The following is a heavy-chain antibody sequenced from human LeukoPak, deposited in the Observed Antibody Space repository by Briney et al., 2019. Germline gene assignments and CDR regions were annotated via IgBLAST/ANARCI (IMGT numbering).Heavy chain of an antibody. CDR1: GFTFSRYT. CDR3: ARDVLVRFGETPNYGIYS. V-gene: IGHV3-74*01. Sequence: GGSLRLSCAAYGFTFSRYTMHWVRQAPGKGLVWVSRIDSDGSSTNYADSVKGRFTISRDNAKNSLYPQMNSLRAEDTALYYCARDVLVRFGETPNYGIYSRGPGTTVTVSS. D-gene: IGHD3-10*01. CDR2: IDSDGSST. J-gene: IGHJ6*02.